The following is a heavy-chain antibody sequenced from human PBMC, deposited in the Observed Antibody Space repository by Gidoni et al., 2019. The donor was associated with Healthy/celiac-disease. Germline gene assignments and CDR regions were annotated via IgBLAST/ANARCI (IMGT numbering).Heavy chain of an antibody. CDR3: ARHLLLDNWFDP. CDR2: IYYSGST. Sequence: QLQLQESGPGLVKPSETLSLTCTVSGGSISSSSYYWGWIRQPPGKGLEWIGSIYYSGSTYYNPSLKSRVTISVDTSKNQFSLKLSSVTAADTAVYYCARHLLLDNWFDPWGQGTLVTVSS. J-gene: IGHJ5*02. V-gene: IGHV4-39*01. CDR1: GGSISSSSYY. D-gene: IGHD3-16*01.